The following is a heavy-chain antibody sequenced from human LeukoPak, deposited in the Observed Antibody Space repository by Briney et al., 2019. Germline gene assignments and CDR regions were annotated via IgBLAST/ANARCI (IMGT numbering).Heavy chain of an antibody. J-gene: IGHJ4*02. D-gene: IGHD6-19*01. Sequence: GGSLRLSCAASGFTFSNYAMSWVRQAPGKGLEWVSAVVSNGGTTYYADSVKGRFTISRDNSKNTLYLQMNSLRVEDTAVYICEKRSGVAGSRQWYFDYWGQGTLVTVSS. CDR1: GFTFSNYA. CDR3: EKRSGVAGSRQWYFDY. V-gene: IGHV3-23*01. CDR2: VVSNGGTT.